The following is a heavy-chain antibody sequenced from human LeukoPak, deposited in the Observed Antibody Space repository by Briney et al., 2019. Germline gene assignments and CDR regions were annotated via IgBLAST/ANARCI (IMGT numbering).Heavy chain of an antibody. CDR3: ARATVTTGFY. CDR1: GFTFSSYE. CDR2: ISSSGSTI. Sequence: PGGSLRLSCAASGFTFSSYEMNWVRQAPGKGLEWVSYISSSGSTIYYADSVKGRFTISRDNAKNSLYLQMNSLRAEDTAVYYCARATVTTGFYWGQGTLVTVSS. D-gene: IGHD4-17*01. J-gene: IGHJ4*02. V-gene: IGHV3-48*03.